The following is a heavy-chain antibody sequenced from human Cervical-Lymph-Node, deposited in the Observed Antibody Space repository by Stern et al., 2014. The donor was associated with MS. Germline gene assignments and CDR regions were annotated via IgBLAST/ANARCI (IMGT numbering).Heavy chain of an antibody. CDR1: GFTFSSYA. J-gene: IGHJ4*02. D-gene: IGHD6-6*01. V-gene: IGHV3-30*01. Sequence: VQLVESGGGVVQPGRSQRLSCAASGFTFSSYAMNWGRRAPGTGLEWVAVISYDGSDKSFADSVKGRFTISRDKSKSALYLQMNSLSPEDTGVYYCARDAWTSGSSNFDCWGRGTLLTVSS. CDR3: ARDAWTSGSSNFDC. CDR2: ISYDGSDK.